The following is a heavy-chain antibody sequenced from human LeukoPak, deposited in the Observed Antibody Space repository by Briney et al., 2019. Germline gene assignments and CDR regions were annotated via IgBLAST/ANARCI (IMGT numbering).Heavy chain of an antibody. J-gene: IGHJ6*03. V-gene: IGHV4-4*07. CDR3: ARVPPVVPAADYYYMDV. CDR2: IYTSGST. CDR1: GFSISTHYS. Sequence: SETLSLTCTVSGFSISTHYSWGWIRQPAGKGLEWVGRIYTSGSTNYNPSLKSRVTMSVDTSKNQFSLKLSSVTAADTAVYYCARVPPVVPAADYYYMDVWGKGTTVTVSS. D-gene: IGHD2-2*01.